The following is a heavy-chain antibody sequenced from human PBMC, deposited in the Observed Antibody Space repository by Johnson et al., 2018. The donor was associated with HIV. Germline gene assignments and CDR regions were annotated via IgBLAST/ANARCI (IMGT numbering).Heavy chain of an antibody. J-gene: IGHJ3*02. CDR2: LSHTGLNT. CDR3: AKDRLAMGILDI. Sequence: EVQLVESGGGLLPPGGSLKLSCAASGFTFSDYAMAWVRQAPGKGLQWLAELSHTGLNTYYADSVRGRFTISRDNSKNMLYWQVNSLRAEDTAIYYCAKDRLAMGILDIWGQGTVVIVSS. CDR1: GFTFSDYA. D-gene: IGHD5-18*01. V-gene: IGHV3-23*04.